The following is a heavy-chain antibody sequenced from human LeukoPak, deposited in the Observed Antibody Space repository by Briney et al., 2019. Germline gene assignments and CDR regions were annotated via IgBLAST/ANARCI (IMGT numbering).Heavy chain of an antibody. CDR2: IYYSGST. CDR3: ARAHGYYDFWSGPHYYYYYMDV. D-gene: IGHD3-3*01. CDR1: GGSISSYY. Sequence: PSETLSLTCTVSGGSISSYYWSWIRQPPGKGLEWIGYIYYSGSTNYNPSLKSRVTISVDTSKNQFSLKLSSVTAADTAVYYCARAHGYYDFWSGPHYYYYYMDVWGKGTTVTVSS. J-gene: IGHJ6*03. V-gene: IGHV4-59*01.